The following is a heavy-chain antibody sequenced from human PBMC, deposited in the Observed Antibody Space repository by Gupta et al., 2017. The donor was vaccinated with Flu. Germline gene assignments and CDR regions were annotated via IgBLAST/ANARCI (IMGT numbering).Heavy chain of an antibody. CDR2: INSDGSST. CDR1: GFTFSSYW. V-gene: IGHV3-74*01. D-gene: IGHD6-13*01. CDR3: ARVGVPRASSSWYPL. Sequence: GGSLRLSCAASGFTFSSYWMHWVRQAPGKGLVWVSRINSDGSSTSYADSVKGRLTISRDNAKNTLYLQMNSLRAEDTAVYYCARVGVPRASSSWYPLWGQGTLVTVSS. J-gene: IGHJ4*02.